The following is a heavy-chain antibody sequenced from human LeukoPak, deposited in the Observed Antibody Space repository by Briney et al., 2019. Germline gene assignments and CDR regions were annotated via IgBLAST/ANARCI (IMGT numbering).Heavy chain of an antibody. J-gene: IGHJ4*02. D-gene: IGHD3-10*01. CDR1: GGSISSYY. Sequence: SETLSLTCTVSGGSISSYYWSWIRQRPGKGQEWIGYIYYSGSTNYNPSLKSRVTISVDTSKNQFSLKLSSVTAADTAVYYCAGGALLWFGESRFDYWGQGTLVTVSS. CDR2: IYYSGST. CDR3: AGGALLWFGESRFDY. V-gene: IGHV4-59*08.